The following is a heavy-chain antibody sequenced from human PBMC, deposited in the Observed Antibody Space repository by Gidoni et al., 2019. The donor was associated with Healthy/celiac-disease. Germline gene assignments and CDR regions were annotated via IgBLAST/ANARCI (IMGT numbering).Heavy chain of an antibody. V-gene: IGHV3-30*18. J-gene: IGHJ6*02. CDR2: ITYDGSNK. Sequence: QVQLVESGGGVVQPGRSLRLSCAASGFTFSSYGMHWVRQAPAKGLEWVAVITYDGSNKYYADSVKGRFTISRDNSKNTRYLQMNSLRAEDTAVYYCAKSQNYYDSSGYVFYYYGMDVWGQGTTVTVSS. CDR3: AKSQNYYDSSGYVFYYYGMDV. CDR1: GFTFSSYG. D-gene: IGHD3-22*01.